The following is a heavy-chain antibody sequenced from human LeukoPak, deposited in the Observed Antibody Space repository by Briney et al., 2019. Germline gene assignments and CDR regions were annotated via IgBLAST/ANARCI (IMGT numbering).Heavy chain of an antibody. J-gene: IGHJ3*02. CDR3: AKGTYYGSGSPDAFDI. CDR2: ISSSGSDI. CDR1: GFTFSNYE. V-gene: IGHV3-48*03. Sequence: GGSLRLSCAASGFTFSNYEMHWVRQAPGKGLEWVSYISSSGSDIYYADSVKGRFTISRDNAKNTLYPQMNSLRAEDTAVYYCAKGTYYGSGSPDAFDIWGQGTMVTVSS. D-gene: IGHD3-10*01.